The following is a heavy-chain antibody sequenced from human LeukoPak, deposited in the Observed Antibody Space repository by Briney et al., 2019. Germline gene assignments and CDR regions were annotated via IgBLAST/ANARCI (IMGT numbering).Heavy chain of an antibody. D-gene: IGHD1-26*01. CDR2: ISSSSSYI. CDR1: GFTFSSYS. Sequence: GGSLRLSCAASGFTFSSYSMNWVRQAPGEGLEWVSSISSSSSYIYYADSVKGRFTISRDNAKNTLYLQMNSLRAEDTAVYYCARATPGWWELQRWGQGTLVTVSS. V-gene: IGHV3-21*01. J-gene: IGHJ4*02. CDR3: ARATPGWWELQR.